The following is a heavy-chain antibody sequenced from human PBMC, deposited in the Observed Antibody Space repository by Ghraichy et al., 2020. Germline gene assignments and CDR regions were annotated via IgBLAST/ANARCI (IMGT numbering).Heavy chain of an antibody. Sequence: GGSLRLSCAASGFTFNRYAMSWVRQAPGKGLEWVSAIGGGGENTKYAESVKGRFTISRDNSKNTLYLEMNSLRAEDTAVYYCAKDRAYYEFWDGPMDAWGQGTTVTVSS. V-gene: IGHV3-23*01. J-gene: IGHJ6*02. CDR3: AKDRAYYEFWDGPMDA. CDR2: IGGGGENT. D-gene: IGHD3-3*01. CDR1: GFTFNRYA.